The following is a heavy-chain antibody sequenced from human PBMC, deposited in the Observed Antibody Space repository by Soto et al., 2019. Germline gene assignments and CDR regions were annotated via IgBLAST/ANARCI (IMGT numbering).Heavy chain of an antibody. CDR3: AKDEEYQLLYYYYYYMDV. V-gene: IGHV3-23*01. CDR1: GFTFSSYA. Sequence: VGSLRLSCAASGFTFSSYAMSWVRQAPGKGLEWVSAISGSGGSTYYADSVKGRFTISRDNSKNTLYLQMNSLRAEDTAVYYCAKDEEYQLLYYYYYYMDVWGKGTTVTVSS. CDR2: ISGSGGST. D-gene: IGHD2-2*01. J-gene: IGHJ6*03.